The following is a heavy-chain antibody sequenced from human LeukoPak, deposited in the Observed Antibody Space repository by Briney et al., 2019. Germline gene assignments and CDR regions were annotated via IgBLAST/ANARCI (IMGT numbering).Heavy chain of an antibody. V-gene: IGHV3-48*04. D-gene: IGHD2-2*01. CDR3: ARDRKVPAAMYNYGMDV. Sequence: GGSLRLSCAASGFTFSSYWMSWVRQAPGKGLEWVSYISSSGSTIYYADSVKGRFTISRDNAKNSLYLQMDSLRAEDTAVYYCARDRKVPAAMYNYGMDVWGKGTTVTVSS. J-gene: IGHJ6*04. CDR2: ISSSGSTI. CDR1: GFTFSSYW.